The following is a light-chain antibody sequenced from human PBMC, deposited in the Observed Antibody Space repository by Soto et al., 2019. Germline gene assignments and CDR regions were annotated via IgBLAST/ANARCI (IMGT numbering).Light chain of an antibody. CDR3: QQYETFSGT. Sequence: IQRTQSPSTLSVCVGDTVTATRRASQSVSGWLAWYQQKPGEAPKLLIYDASALPRGVPSRFSGSGSGTKFTLTIASLQPDDFATYYCQQYETFSGTFGPGTKVDI. CDR1: QSVSGW. V-gene: IGKV1-5*01. CDR2: DAS. J-gene: IGKJ1*01.